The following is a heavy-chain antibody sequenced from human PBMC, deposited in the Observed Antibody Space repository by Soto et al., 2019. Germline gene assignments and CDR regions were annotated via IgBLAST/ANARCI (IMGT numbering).Heavy chain of an antibody. CDR2: TYYRSKWYN. J-gene: IGHJ6*02. V-gene: IGHV6-1*01. CDR1: GDSVSSNSAA. CDR3: ARAGGYYGSGSYITRLYGMDV. D-gene: IGHD3-10*01. Sequence: PSQTLSLTCAISGDSVSSNSAAWNWIRQSPSRGLEWLGRTYYRSKWYNDYAVSVKSRITVNPDTSKNQFSLQLNSVTPEDTAVYYCARAGGYYGSGSYITRLYGMDVWGQGTTVTVSS.